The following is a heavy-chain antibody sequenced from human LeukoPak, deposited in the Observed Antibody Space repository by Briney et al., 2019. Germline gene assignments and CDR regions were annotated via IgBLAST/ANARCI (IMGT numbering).Heavy chain of an antibody. Sequence: GGSLRLSCVASGFTVSSNYMSWVRQAPGKGPEWVSVIYSGGSTYYADSVKGRFTISRDKSKNTLYLQMNSLRAEDTAVYYCARGRPAGYFDYWGQGTLVTVSS. CDR2: IYSGGST. D-gene: IGHD6-6*01. J-gene: IGHJ4*02. V-gene: IGHV3-53*01. CDR3: ARGRPAGYFDY. CDR1: GFTVSSNY.